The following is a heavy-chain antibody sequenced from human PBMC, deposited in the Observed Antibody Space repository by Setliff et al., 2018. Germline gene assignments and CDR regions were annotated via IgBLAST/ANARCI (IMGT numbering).Heavy chain of an antibody. V-gene: IGHV4-39*01. J-gene: IGHJ4*02. CDR3: ARHLLVQGTYHFDY. CDR1: GGSISSGSYY. CDR2: MYYSGST. D-gene: IGHD3-10*01. Sequence: SETLSLTCSVSGGSISSGSYYWGWIRQSPGKGLEWIGSMYYSGSTYYNPSLKGRVTLSVDTTKNQSSLKLTSMTAAGTAVYFCARHLLVQGTYHFDYWGQGSPVTVSS.